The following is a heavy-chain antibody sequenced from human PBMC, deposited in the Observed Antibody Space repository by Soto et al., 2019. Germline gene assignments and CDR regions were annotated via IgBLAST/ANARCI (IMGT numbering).Heavy chain of an antibody. V-gene: IGHV1-18*01. D-gene: IGHD4-4*01. J-gene: IGHJ4*02. CDR3: ARDSSNYFDY. Sequence: ASVKVSCKPSGYTFVTYYISWLRQAPGQGIEWMGWISPHNGKTNYIQSLQGRVTMTADTSTGTAYMELRSLQSDDTAIYFCARDSSNYFDYWGQGTLVTVSS. CDR1: GYTFVTYY. CDR2: ISPHNGKT.